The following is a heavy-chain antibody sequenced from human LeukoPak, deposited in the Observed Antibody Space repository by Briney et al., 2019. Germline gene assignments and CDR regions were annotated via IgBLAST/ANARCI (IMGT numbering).Heavy chain of an antibody. D-gene: IGHD6-19*01. CDR2: TYYRSKWYN. CDR3: ARDFGTTGWHTFDY. V-gene: IGHV6-1*01. CDR1: GDSVSSKNGA. Sequence: SQTLSLTCVVSGDSVSSKNGAWNWIRQSPSRGLEWLGRTYYRSKWYNDYAESMEGRMTISQDTSKNQYSLHLSSVTADDTAVYYCARDFGTTGWHTFDYWGQGTLVTVSS. J-gene: IGHJ4*02.